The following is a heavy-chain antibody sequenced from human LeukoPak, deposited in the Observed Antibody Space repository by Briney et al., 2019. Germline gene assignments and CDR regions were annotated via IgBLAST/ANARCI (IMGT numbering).Heavy chain of an antibody. CDR1: GITFSNSW. J-gene: IGHJ4*02. D-gene: IGHD3-10*01. CDR3: ARGGSFVEY. Sequence: GGSLRLSCAASGITFSNSWMCWVRRAPGKGLEWVSYINSGGSTVYYADSVKGRFTVSRDNAKNSLYLQMSSLRAEDTAVYYCARGGSFVEYWGQGTLVSVSS. CDR2: INSGGSTV. V-gene: IGHV3-48*04.